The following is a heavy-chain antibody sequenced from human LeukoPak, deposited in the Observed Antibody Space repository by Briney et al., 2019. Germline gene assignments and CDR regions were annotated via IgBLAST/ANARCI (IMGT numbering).Heavy chain of an antibody. CDR2: IRYDGSNK. V-gene: IGHV3-30*02. Sequence: GGSLRLSCAASGLTFSTCGMHWVRQAPGKGLEWVAFIRYDGSNKYYADSVKGRFIISRDNSENTLSLQMNSSRAEDTAVYYCAKDRSYYDSGGYRNFDYWGQGTLVTVSS. J-gene: IGHJ4*02. CDR1: GLTFSTCG. CDR3: AKDRSYYDSGGYRNFDY. D-gene: IGHD3-22*01.